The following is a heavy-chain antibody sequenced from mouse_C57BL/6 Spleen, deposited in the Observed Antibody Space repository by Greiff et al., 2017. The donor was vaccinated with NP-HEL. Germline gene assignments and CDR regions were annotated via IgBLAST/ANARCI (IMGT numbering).Heavy chain of an antibody. CDR3: AREEGGYDDDGFAY. CDR2: IHPNSGST. Sequence: QVQLQQPGAELVKPGASVKLSCKASGYTFTSYWMHWVKQRPGQGLEWIGMIHPNSGSTNYNEKFKSKATLTVDKSSSTAYMQLSSLTSEDAAVYYCAREEGGYDDDGFAYWGQGTLVTVSA. J-gene: IGHJ3*01. D-gene: IGHD2-4*01. V-gene: IGHV1-64*01. CDR1: GYTFTSYW.